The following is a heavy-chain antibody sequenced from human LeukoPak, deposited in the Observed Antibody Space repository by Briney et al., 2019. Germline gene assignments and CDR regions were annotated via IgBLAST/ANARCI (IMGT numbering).Heavy chain of an antibody. CDR1: GYTFTGYC. Sequence: EASVKVSCKASGYTFTGYCIHWVRQAPGQGLEWIGRINPNSGGTNYAQKFQGRVTMTRDTSISTAYMELSSLRSDDTAMYYCARIGGDYSNPNWFDPWGQGTLVTVSS. D-gene: IGHD4-11*01. V-gene: IGHV1-2*02. CDR3: ARIGGDYSNPNWFDP. CDR2: INPNSGGT. J-gene: IGHJ5*02.